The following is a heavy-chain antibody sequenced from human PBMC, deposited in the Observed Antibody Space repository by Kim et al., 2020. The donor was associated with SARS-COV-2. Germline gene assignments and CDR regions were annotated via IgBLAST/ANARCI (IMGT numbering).Heavy chain of an antibody. Sequence: SETLSLTCSVSGGSISSSYWSWIRQPPGKGLEWIGHIYYSGSTTTYSLSLKSRVAISIDTSRNQLSLNLTSVTAADTAVYYCARRDGWYFDTWGQGILVT. CDR3: ARRDGWYFDT. D-gene: IGHD6-19*01. J-gene: IGHJ5*02. CDR2: IYYSGST. V-gene: IGHV4-59*08. CDR1: GGSISSSY.